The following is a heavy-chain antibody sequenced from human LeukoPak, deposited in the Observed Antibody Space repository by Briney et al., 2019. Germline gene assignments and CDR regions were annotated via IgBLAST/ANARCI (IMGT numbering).Heavy chain of an antibody. CDR1: GFLFRRYW. CDR2: IKEDGSEK. J-gene: IGHJ4*02. CDR3: ARDSFETDIDY. Sequence: GGSLRLSCAASGFLFRRYWMGWVRQAPGKGLEWVANIKEDGSEKYYVESMKGRFTISRDNVKNSLYLQINSLRAEDTAVYYCARDSFETDIDYWGQGTLVTVSS. V-gene: IGHV3-7*01. D-gene: IGHD1-14*01.